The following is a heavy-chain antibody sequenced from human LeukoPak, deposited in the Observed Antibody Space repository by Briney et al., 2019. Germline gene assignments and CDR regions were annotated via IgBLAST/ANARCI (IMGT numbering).Heavy chain of an antibody. D-gene: IGHD3-16*01. Sequence: GESLKISCKTSGYSFTSYWIGWVRQMPGKGLEWMGVIYPGDSDTRYSPSFQGQVTIPADKSLSTAYLQWSGLKASDTAMYYCARHLTMITVPRDAFDIWGQGTMVTVSS. CDR1: GYSFTSYW. CDR3: ARHLTMITVPRDAFDI. V-gene: IGHV5-51*01. CDR2: IYPGDSDT. J-gene: IGHJ3*02.